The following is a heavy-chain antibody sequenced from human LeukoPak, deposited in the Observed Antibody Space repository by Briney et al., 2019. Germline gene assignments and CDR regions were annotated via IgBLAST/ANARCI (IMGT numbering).Heavy chain of an antibody. V-gene: IGHV4-59*08. Sequence: SETLSLTCTVSGGSISSYYWSWIRQPPGKGLEWIGFIYYSGSTNYNPSLKSRVTISVDTSKNQFSLKLSSVTAADTAVYYCARQSIAARGYYYYMDVWGKGTTVTVSS. D-gene: IGHD6-6*01. J-gene: IGHJ6*03. CDR2: IYYSGST. CDR1: GGSISSYY. CDR3: ARQSIAARGYYYYMDV.